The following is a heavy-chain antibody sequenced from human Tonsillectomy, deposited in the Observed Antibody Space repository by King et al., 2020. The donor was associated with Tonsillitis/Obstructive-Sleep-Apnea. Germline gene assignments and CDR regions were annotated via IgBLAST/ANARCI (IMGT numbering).Heavy chain of an antibody. V-gene: IGHV1-24*01. CDR1: GYTLSELS. CDR2: FDPEDGET. J-gene: IGHJ4*02. Sequence: QLVQSGAEVKNPGASVKVSCKVSGYTLSELSMYWVRQAPGKGLEWMGGFDPEDGETIYAQKFQGRVTMTEDTSPDTAYMELSSLRPEDTAVYYCATQHGYDTSGPLDCWGQGTLVTVS. CDR3: ATQHGYDTSGPLDC. D-gene: IGHD3-22*01.